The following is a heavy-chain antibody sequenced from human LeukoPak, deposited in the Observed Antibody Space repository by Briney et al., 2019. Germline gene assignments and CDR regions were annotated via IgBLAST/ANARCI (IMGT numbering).Heavy chain of an antibody. Sequence: GGSLRLSCAASGFIFSNCWMSWVRQAPGRGLEWVANIKYDGSGTYYVDSVKGRFTISRDNAKNSLYLQMNSLRAEDTAVYYCAKDVSPGHYWGQGTLVTVPS. V-gene: IGHV3-7*03. CDR3: AKDVSPGHY. CDR1: GFIFSNCW. D-gene: IGHD2/OR15-2a*01. J-gene: IGHJ4*02. CDR2: IKYDGSGT.